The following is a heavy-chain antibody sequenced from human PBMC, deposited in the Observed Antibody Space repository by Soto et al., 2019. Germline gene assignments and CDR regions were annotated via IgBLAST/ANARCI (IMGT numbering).Heavy chain of an antibody. CDR2: ITHSGST. CDR1: AGPISSYY. D-gene: IGHD5-18*01. J-gene: IGHJ5*02. CDR3: ASIPRRPSFGWFDH. Sequence: QVQLQESGPGLVKPSETLSLACTVSAGPISSYYWSWFRQTPGKGLEWIGYITHSGSTKYNPSLESRVTVSIDTSRQQFSLKLSSVTAADTAVYYCASIPRRPSFGWFDHWGQGFLVVVSS. V-gene: IGHV4-59*03.